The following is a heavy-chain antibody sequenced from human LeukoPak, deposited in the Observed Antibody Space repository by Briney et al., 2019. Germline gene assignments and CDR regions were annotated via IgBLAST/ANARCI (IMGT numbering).Heavy chain of an antibody. CDR1: GGTFSSYA. V-gene: IGHV1-69*13. D-gene: IGHD6-13*01. J-gene: IGHJ1*01. CDR2: IIPIFGTA. Sequence: ASVKVSCKASGGTFSSYAISWVRQAPGQGLEWMGGIIPIFGTANYAQKFQGRVTITADESTSTAYMELSSLRSEDTAVYYCARGRGDGSSWYTPRPEYFQHWGQGTLVTVSS. CDR3: ARGRGDGSSWYTPRPEYFQH.